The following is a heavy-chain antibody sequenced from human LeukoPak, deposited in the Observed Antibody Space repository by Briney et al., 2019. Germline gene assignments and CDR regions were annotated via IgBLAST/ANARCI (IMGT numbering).Heavy chain of an antibody. J-gene: IGHJ1*01. CDR1: GGSISSGGYY. V-gene: IGHV4-31*03. CDR3: ARSPHETPPLRYFQH. CDR2: IDYTGRT. Sequence: PSDTLSLTCTLSGGSISSGGYYWSWIRQHPGKGLEWFGYIDYTGRTNYNPSLKSRVTVSVDTSKNQFFLKLSSVTAADTAVYYCARSPHETPPLRYFQHWGQGTLVTVSS.